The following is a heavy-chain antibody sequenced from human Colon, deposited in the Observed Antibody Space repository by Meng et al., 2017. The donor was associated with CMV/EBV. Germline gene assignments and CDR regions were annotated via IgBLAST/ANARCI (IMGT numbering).Heavy chain of an antibody. CDR3: ARDPEQVVGGDYYFDY. Sequence: GESLKISCAASGLTFTDYTLYWVRQAPGKGLEWVAIISYDGRNKDYPDSVKGRFTVSRDNAKNTLYLQMNSLRAEDTAVYYCARDPEQVVGGDYYFDYWGQGTLVTVSS. CDR1: GLTFTDYT. D-gene: IGHD6-6*01. J-gene: IGHJ4*02. V-gene: IGHV3-30*04. CDR2: ISYDGRNK.